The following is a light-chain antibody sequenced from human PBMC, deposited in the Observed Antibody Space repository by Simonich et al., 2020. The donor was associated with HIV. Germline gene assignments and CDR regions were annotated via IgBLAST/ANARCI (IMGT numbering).Light chain of an antibody. V-gene: IGLV2-11*01. CDR1: TTDFVGYNY. J-gene: IGLJ3*02. CDR3: CSYAGRNTLL. CDR2: DVM. Sequence: SALTQPRSVSGSPGQSVTISCPGTTTDFVGYNYVSWYQQHPGKAPKLMIYDVMKRPSGVPHRFSGSKAGNTASLTISGLQAEDKTDYYCCSYAGRNTLLFGGGTKLTVL.